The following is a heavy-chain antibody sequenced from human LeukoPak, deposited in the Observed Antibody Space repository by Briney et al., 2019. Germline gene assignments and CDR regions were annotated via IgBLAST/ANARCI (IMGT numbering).Heavy chain of an antibody. CDR2: IYRDGSTT. Sequence: GGSLRLSCAASGITFSNAWMSWVRQAPGTGLMWVSRIYRDGSTTDYADSVEGRFSISRDNSKNTLYLDMNSLRAGDTAVYYCARERDDYDDPGPLVYWGQGTLVTVSS. CDR1: GITFSNAW. CDR3: ARERDDYDDPGPLVY. D-gene: IGHD4-17*01. J-gene: IGHJ4*02. V-gene: IGHV3-74*01.